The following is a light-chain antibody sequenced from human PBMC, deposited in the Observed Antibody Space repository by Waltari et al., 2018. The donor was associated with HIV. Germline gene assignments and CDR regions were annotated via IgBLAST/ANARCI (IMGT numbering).Light chain of an antibody. CDR3: ATWDDNLSGVV. J-gene: IGLJ2*01. CDR2: RNN. CDR1: SSDIGSYY. V-gene: IGLV1-47*01. Sequence: QSVLTQPPSASGTPGQRVTISCSGSSSDIGSYYVYWFQQLPGTAPKLLIYRNNQRPSGVPDRFSGSNSGTSASLAISGLRSEDEADYYCATWDDNLSGVVFGGGTKLTVL.